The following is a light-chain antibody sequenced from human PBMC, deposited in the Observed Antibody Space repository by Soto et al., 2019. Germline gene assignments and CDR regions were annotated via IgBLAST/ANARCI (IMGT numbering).Light chain of an antibody. J-gene: IGKJ5*01. CDR1: QSVGNNY. V-gene: IGKV3-20*01. CDR3: QHFASSSIT. CDR2: GAS. Sequence: EIVLTQSPGTLSLSPGERAALSCRASQSVGNNYLAWYQQKPGQAPRLLIYGASSRATGIPDRFSGSGSGTDFTLTITRLAPEDFAVYYCQHFASSSITFGQGTRLEIK.